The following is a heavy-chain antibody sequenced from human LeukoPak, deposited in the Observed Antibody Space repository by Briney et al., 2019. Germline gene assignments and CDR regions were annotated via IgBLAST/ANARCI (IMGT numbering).Heavy chain of an antibody. CDR3: ARRTGNTFDI. CDR2: IYYSGST. CDR1: GGSISSYY. J-gene: IGHJ3*02. V-gene: IGHV4-59*12. Sequence: PSETLSLTCTVPGGSISSYYWSWIRQPPGQGLEWIGYIYYSGSTNYNPSLKSRVTISVDTSKNQFSLKLSSVTAADTAVYYCARRTGNTFDIWGQGTVVTVSS. D-gene: IGHD7-27*01.